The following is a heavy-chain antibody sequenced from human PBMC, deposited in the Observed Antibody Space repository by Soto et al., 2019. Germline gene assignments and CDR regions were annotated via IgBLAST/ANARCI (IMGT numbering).Heavy chain of an antibody. D-gene: IGHD3-10*01. J-gene: IGHJ6*02. CDR3: ARDIGYYYGSGSYDGYYYGMDV. Sequence: PGKGLGWFGYIYYSGSTYYNPSLKSRVTISVDTSKNQFSLKLSSVTAADTAVYYCARDIGYYYGSGSYDGYYYGMDVWGQGTTVTVSS. V-gene: IGHV4-31*02. CDR2: IYYSGST.